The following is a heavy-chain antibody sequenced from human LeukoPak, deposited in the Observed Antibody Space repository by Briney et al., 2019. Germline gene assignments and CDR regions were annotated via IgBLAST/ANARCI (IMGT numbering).Heavy chain of an antibody. CDR3: ARDDFWSGYRAFDI. Sequence: PSETLSLTCTVSGGSISSYYWSWIRQPTGKGLEWIGRIYTSGSTNYNPSLKSRVTMSVDTSKNQFSLKLSSVTAADTAVYYCARDDFWSGYRAFDIWGQGTMVTVSS. CDR1: GGSISSYY. V-gene: IGHV4-4*07. J-gene: IGHJ3*02. CDR2: IYTSGST. D-gene: IGHD3-3*01.